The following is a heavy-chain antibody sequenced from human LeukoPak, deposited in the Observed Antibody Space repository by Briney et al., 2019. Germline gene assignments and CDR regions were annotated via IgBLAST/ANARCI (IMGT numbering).Heavy chain of an antibody. CDR2: IIPIFGTA. D-gene: IGHD6-13*01. CDR1: GGTFSSYA. J-gene: IGHJ6*03. V-gene: IGHV1-69*06. Sequence: GASVKVSCKASGGTFSSYAISWVRQAPGQGLEWMGGIIPIFGTANYAQKFQGRVTITADKSTSTAYMELSSLRSEDTAVYYCARGIAAADPRGLVVYYYYYYMDVWGKGTTVTVSS. CDR3: ARGIAAADPRGLVVYYYYYYMDV.